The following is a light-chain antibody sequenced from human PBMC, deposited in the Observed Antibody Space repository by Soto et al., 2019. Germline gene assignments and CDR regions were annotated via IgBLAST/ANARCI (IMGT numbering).Light chain of an antibody. CDR3: QKYNSAPLT. Sequence: DIQMTQSPSSLSASVGDRVTITCRASQTISTYLNWYHQKPGKFPKLLIYAASTLHPGVPSRFSGSGSGTDFTLTISSLQPEDVATYYCQKYNSAPLTFGPGTRLEIK. J-gene: IGKJ5*01. V-gene: IGKV1-27*01. CDR2: AAS. CDR1: QTISTY.